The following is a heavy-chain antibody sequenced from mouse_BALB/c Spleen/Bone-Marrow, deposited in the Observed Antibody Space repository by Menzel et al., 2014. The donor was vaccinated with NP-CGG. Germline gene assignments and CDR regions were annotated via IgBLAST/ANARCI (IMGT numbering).Heavy chain of an antibody. CDR1: GFTLSSYG. Sequence: EVMLVESGGDLVKPGGSLKLSCAASGFTLSSYGMSWVRQTPDKRLEWVATISSGGSYTYYPDSVKGRFTISRDNAKNNLYLQMSSLKSEDTAMYYCARVSYDYFDYWGQGTTLTVSS. D-gene: IGHD2-4*01. V-gene: IGHV5-6*01. CDR3: ARVSYDYFDY. CDR2: ISSGGSYT. J-gene: IGHJ2*01.